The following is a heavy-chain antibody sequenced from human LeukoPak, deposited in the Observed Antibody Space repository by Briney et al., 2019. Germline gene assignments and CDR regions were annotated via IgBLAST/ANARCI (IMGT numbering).Heavy chain of an antibody. D-gene: IGHD2-2*02. CDR1: GFTFSSYA. Sequence: GGSLRLSCAASGFTFSSYAMHWVRQAPGKGLEWVAVISYDGSNKYYADSVKGRFTISRDNSKNTLYLQMNSLRAEDTAVYYCAKDPPIPAPFDYWGQGTLVTVSS. CDR2: ISYDGSNK. CDR3: AKDPPIPAPFDY. V-gene: IGHV3-30*04. J-gene: IGHJ4*02.